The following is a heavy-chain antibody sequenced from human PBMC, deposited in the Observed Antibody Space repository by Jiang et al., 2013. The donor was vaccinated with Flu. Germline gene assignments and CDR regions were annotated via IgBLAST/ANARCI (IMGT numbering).Heavy chain of an antibody. CDR3: VRHLNSATDGTDSAFNI. Sequence: PGLVKPSETLSLTCTVSGGSMSSYYWSWIRQPPGKGLEWIGYIYYSGSTNYNPSLKGRVSISVDTSKNQFSLKLSSVTAADTAVFYCVRHLNSATDGTDSAFNIWGQGTMVTVSS. CDR1: GGSMSSYY. V-gene: IGHV4-59*01. D-gene: IGHD6-13*01. J-gene: IGHJ3*02. CDR2: IYYSGST.